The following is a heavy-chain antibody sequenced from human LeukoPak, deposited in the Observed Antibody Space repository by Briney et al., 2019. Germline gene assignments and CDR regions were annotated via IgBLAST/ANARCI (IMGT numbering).Heavy chain of an antibody. Sequence: ASVKVSCKASGGIFSSYAISWVRQAPGQGLEWMGRINPNSGGTNYAQKFQGRVTMTRDTSISTAYMELSRLRSDDTAVYYCARARPLIAAAGTGYWFDPWGQGTLVTVSS. CDR3: ARARPLIAAAGTGYWFDP. CDR2: INPNSGGT. D-gene: IGHD6-13*01. V-gene: IGHV1-2*06. J-gene: IGHJ5*02. CDR1: GGIFSSYA.